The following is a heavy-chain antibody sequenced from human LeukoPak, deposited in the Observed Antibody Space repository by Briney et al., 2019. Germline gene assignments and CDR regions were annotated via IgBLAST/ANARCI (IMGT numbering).Heavy chain of an antibody. CDR1: GFTFSTFA. V-gene: IGHV3-23*01. J-gene: IGHJ6*03. D-gene: IGHD2-15*01. Sequence: GGSLRLSCAASGFTFSTFAMIWVRQPPGKGLEWVSAISASGGTTYYADSVKGHFTISRDNSKNTLYLQMNSLSAEDTAVYYCAKNGDRGAYCSGGSCYPYYYYYMDVWGKGTTVTISS. CDR2: ISASGGTT. CDR3: AKNGDRGAYCSGGSCYPYYYYYMDV.